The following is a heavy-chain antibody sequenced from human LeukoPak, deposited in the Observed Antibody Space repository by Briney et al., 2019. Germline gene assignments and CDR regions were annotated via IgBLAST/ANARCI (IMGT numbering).Heavy chain of an antibody. Sequence: PSETLSLTCTVSGGSISSSSYYWGWIRQPPGKGLEWIGEINHSGSTNYNPSLKSRVTISVDTSKNQFSLKLSSVTAADTAVYYCARGFGSSPDYWGQGTLVTVSS. V-gene: IGHV4-39*07. CDR2: INHSGST. CDR3: ARGFGSSPDY. CDR1: GGSISSSSYY. J-gene: IGHJ4*02. D-gene: IGHD6-13*01.